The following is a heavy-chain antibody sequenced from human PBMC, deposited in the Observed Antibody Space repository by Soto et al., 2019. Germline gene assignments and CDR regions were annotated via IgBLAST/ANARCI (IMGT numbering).Heavy chain of an antibody. J-gene: IGHJ6*02. D-gene: IGHD5-18*01. CDR3: ATGGHNDGYNFYHGMDV. Sequence: QVQVVQSGAEVKKPGSSVKVSCKVSGGIFTNNAISWVRQAPGQGLEWLGGVIPLFDTAYYAQIFRGRLTISAAGATTTAYMELSGLTSADTAVYFCATGGHNDGYNFYHGMDVWGQGTTVTVS. V-gene: IGHV1-69*01. CDR2: VIPLFDTA. CDR1: GGIFTNNA.